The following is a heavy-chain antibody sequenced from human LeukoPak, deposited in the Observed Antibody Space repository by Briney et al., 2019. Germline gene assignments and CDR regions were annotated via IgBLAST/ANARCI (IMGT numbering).Heavy chain of an antibody. CDR3: ARDPRPYNWNDVAYQRWFDP. Sequence: GGSLRLSCAASGFTVSSDYMSWVRQAPGKGLEYVSILYGTTNTYYADSVKGRFTISRDNSKNTLYLQMNSLRPEDTAVYYCARDPRPYNWNDVAYQRWFDPWGQGTRVTVSS. CDR1: GFTVSSDY. J-gene: IGHJ5*02. D-gene: IGHD1-1*01. CDR2: LYGTTNT. V-gene: IGHV3-53*01.